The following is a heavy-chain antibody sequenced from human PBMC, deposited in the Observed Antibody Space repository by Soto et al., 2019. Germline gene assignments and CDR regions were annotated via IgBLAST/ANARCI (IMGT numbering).Heavy chain of an antibody. CDR2: INHSGST. J-gene: IGHJ4*02. CDR1: GGSFSGYY. Sequence: PSETLSLTCAVYGGSFSGYYWNWIRQPPGKGLEWIGEINHSGSTNYNPSLKSRVTISVDTSKNQFSLKLSSVTAADTAVYYCARDLGDSSTWCKEVYWGQGTLVTVSS. D-gene: IGHD6-13*01. CDR3: ARDLGDSSTWCKEVY. V-gene: IGHV4-34*01.